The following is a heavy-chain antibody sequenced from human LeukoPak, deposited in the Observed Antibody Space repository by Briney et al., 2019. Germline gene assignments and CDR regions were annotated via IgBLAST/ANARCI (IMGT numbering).Heavy chain of an antibody. J-gene: IGHJ4*02. Sequence: SETLSLACTVSGGSISSYYWSWIRQPPGKGLEWIGYIYYSGSTNYNPSLKSRVTISVDTSKNQFSLKLSSVTAADTAVYYCARCGYSSSWYGYYFDYWGQGTLVTVSS. CDR3: ARCGYSSSWYGYYFDY. CDR1: GGSISSYY. CDR2: IYYSGST. V-gene: IGHV4-59*01. D-gene: IGHD6-13*01.